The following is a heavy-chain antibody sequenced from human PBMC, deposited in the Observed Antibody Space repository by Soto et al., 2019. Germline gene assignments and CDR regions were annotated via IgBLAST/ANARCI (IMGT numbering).Heavy chain of an antibody. J-gene: IGHJ4*02. CDR3: ARKVVTYNYADY. V-gene: IGHV3-23*01. CDR2: FRESGGTT. D-gene: IGHD3-16*01. Sequence: FRESGGTTHYANSVKGRFTISRDTSKNMLYLQMNSLRAEDTAVYYCARKVVTYNYADYWGQGTLVTVSS.